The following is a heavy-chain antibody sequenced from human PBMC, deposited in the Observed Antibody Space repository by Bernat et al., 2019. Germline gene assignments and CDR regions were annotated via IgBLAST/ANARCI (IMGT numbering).Heavy chain of an antibody. CDR3: ARDLITTKGMGV. CDR1: GFSVSSNY. V-gene: IGHV3-66*01. J-gene: IGHJ6*02. D-gene: IGHD4-17*01. CDR2: IYSGGST. Sequence: EVQLVESGGGLVQPGGSLRLSCAASGFSVSSNYMSWVRQAPGKGLEWVSVIYSGGSTYYADSVKGRFTISRDNSKNTLYLQMNSLRAEDTAVYYCARDLITTKGMGVWGQGTTVAVSS.